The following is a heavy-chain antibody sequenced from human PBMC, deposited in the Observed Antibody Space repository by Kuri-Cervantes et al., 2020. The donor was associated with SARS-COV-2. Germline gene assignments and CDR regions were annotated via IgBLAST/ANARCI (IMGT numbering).Heavy chain of an antibody. CDR1: GGSFSGYY. CDR3: ARHSGGYFDY. CDR2: IYYSGST. J-gene: IGHJ4*02. V-gene: IGHV4-59*08. Sequence: SETLSLTCAVYGGSFSGYYWSWIRQPPGKGLEWIGYIYYSGSTNYNPSLKSRVTISVDTSKNQFSLKLSSVTAADTAVYYCARHSGGYFDYWGQGTLVTFSS. D-gene: IGHD3-10*01.